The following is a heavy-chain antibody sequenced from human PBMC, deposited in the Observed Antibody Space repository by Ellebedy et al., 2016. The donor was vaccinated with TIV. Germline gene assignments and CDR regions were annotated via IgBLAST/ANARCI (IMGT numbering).Heavy chain of an antibody. D-gene: IGHD6-19*01. CDR2: IGTAGTT. CDR1: GFTFSSYD. V-gene: IGHV3-13*01. CDR3: AREAVAGGASWYFDL. J-gene: IGHJ2*01. Sequence: GGSLRLXXAASGFTFSSYDMHWVRQATGKGLEWVSLIGTAGTTNYPGSVKGRFTTSRENAKNSLYLQVNSLRAGDTAVYYCAREAVAGGASWYFDLWGRGTLVTVSS.